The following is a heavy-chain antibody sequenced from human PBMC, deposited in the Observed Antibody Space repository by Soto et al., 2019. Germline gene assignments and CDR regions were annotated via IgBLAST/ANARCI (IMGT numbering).Heavy chain of an antibody. CDR3: ARDKITGLFDY. Sequence: SETLSLTCTVSGGSISSYYGGWFRQPSGKGLEWIGYIYYSGSTYYNPSLKSRVTISVDTSKNQFSLKLSSVTAADTAVYYCARDKITGLFDYWGQGTLVTVSS. J-gene: IGHJ4*02. CDR2: IYYSGST. V-gene: IGHV4-59*12. CDR1: GGSISSYY. D-gene: IGHD2-8*02.